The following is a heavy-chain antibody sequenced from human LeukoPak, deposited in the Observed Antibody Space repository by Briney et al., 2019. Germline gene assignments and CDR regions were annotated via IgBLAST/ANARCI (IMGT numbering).Heavy chain of an antibody. CDR2: IIPIFGTA. J-gene: IGHJ4*02. D-gene: IGHD3-9*01. CDR3: ARNPYDILTGYGYYFDY. V-gene: IGHV1-69*05. CDR1: GGTFISYA. Sequence: SVKVSCKASGGTFISYAISWVRQAPGQGLEWMGSIIPIFGTANYAQKFQGRVTITTDESTSTAYMELSSLRSEDTAVDYCARNPYDILTGYGYYFDYWGQGTLVTVSS.